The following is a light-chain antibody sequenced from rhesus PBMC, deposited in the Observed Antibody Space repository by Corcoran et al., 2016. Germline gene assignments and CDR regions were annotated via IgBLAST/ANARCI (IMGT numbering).Light chain of an antibody. CDR3: LQYTTTPFT. CDR2: KAS. V-gene: IGKV1-22*01. J-gene: IGKJ3*01. CDR1: QSINSW. Sequence: DIQMTQSPSSLSASVGDTVTITCRANQSINSWLDWYQQKPGQAPKLLIYKASSLETGVPSRFSGSGSGTDFTLTVSSLQPEDFATYYCLQYTTTPFTFGPGTKLDIK.